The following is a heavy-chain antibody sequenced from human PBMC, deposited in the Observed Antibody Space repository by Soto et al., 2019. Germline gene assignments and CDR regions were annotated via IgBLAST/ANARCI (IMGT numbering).Heavy chain of an antibody. CDR2: ISDSGNST. CDR3: ARERYGDPLWGQDDFDY. D-gene: IGHD4-17*01. Sequence: GGSLRLSCAASGFTFSSYAMSWVRQAPGKGLEWVSTISDSGNSTYSADTVKVRFTISRDNSKNTLYPQMNSLRAEVTGVYYCARERYGDPLWGQDDFDYWGQGTRVTVSS. V-gene: IGHV3-23*01. J-gene: IGHJ4*02. CDR1: GFTFSSYA.